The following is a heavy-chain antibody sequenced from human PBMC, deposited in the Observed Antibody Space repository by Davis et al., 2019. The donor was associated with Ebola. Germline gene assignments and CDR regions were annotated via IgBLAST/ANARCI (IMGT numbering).Heavy chain of an antibody. CDR3: ARSTAMAVFDY. CDR2: IYYSGST. J-gene: IGHJ4*02. D-gene: IGHD5-18*01. Sequence: ESLKISCTVSGGSISSYYWSWIRQPPGKGLEWIGYIYYSGSTNYNPSLKSRVTISVDTSKNQFSLKLSSVTAADTAVYYCARSTAMAVFDYWGQGTLVTVSS. CDR1: GGSISSYY. V-gene: IGHV4-59*01.